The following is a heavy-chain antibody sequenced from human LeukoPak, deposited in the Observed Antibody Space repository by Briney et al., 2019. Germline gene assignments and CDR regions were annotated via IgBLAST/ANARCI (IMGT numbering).Heavy chain of an antibody. CDR3: ARDPPTYYYDSSQWFDP. Sequence: SVKVSCKASGGTFSSYAISWVRQAPGQGLEWMGRIIPILGIANYAQKFQGRVTITADKSTSTAYMELSSLRSEDTAVYYCARDPPTYYYDSSQWFDPWGQGTLVTVSS. CDR1: GGTFSSYA. CDR2: IIPILGIA. D-gene: IGHD3-22*01. V-gene: IGHV1-69*04. J-gene: IGHJ5*02.